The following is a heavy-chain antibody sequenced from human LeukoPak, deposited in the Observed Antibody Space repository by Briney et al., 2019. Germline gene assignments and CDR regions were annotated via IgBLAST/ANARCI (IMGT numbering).Heavy chain of an antibody. J-gene: IGHJ4*02. CDR2: INPNSGGT. CDR1: AYTFTGYY. Sequence: GASVKVSCKASAYTFTGYYMHWVRQAPGQGLEWMGWINPNSGGTNYAQKFQGRVTMTRDTSISTAYMELSRLRSDDTAVYYCARAPSYSSGWYYFDYWGQGTLVTVSS. D-gene: IGHD6-19*01. V-gene: IGHV1-2*02. CDR3: ARAPSYSSGWYYFDY.